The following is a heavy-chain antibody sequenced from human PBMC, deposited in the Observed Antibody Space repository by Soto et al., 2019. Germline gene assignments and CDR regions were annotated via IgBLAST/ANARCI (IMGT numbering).Heavy chain of an antibody. J-gene: IGHJ6*02. CDR2: IIPIVGTA. CDR1: GGTFSSYS. Sequence: SVKVSCKASGGTFSSYSISWVRQAPGKGLEWMGGIIPIVGTANYAQKFQGRVTITADKSTSTAYMELSSLRSEDTAVYYCARGIGYPYYGIDVWGQGTMVTVSS. CDR3: ARGIGYPYYGIDV. V-gene: IGHV1-69*06. D-gene: IGHD5-12*01.